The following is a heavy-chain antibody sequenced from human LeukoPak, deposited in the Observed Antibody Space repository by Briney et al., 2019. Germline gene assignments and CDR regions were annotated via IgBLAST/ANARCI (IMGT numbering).Heavy chain of an antibody. CDR1: GGSISSSSYY. CDR2: IYYSGST. Sequence: PSETLSLTCTVSGGSISSSSYYWGWIRQPPGKGLEWIGSIYYSGSTYYNPSLKSRVTISVDTSKNQFSLKLSSVTAADTAVYYCARDRLQLQSWGQGTLVTVSS. J-gene: IGHJ5*02. V-gene: IGHV4-39*07. CDR3: ARDRLQLQS. D-gene: IGHD1-1*01.